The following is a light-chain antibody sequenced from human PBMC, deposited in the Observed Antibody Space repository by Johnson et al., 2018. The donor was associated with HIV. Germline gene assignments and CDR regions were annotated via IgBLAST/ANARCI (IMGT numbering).Light chain of an antibody. V-gene: IGLV1-51*02. J-gene: IGLJ1*01. Sequence: QSVLTQPPSVSAAPGQTVNNSCSGNVSNIESYFVSWYQQLPGAAPTLLIYEDNKRPSGIPDRFSGSKSGATATLGITGLQTGDEADYYCGIWDASLSPLYVFGTGTTITVL. CDR1: VSNIESYF. CDR2: EDN. CDR3: GIWDASLSPLYV.